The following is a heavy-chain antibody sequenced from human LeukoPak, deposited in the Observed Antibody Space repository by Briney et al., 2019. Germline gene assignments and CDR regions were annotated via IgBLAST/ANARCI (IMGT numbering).Heavy chain of an antibody. CDR3: AKDYGYCSSTSCLGAFDI. V-gene: IGHV3-23*01. J-gene: IGHJ3*02. D-gene: IGHD2-2*01. CDR2: ISGSGGST. Sequence: GGSLRLSCAASGFTVSNNEMSWVRQAPGKGLEWVSAISGSGGSTYYADSVKGRFTISRDNSKNTLYLQMNSLRAEDTAVYYCAKDYGYCSSTSCLGAFDIWGQGTMVTVSS. CDR1: GFTVSNNE.